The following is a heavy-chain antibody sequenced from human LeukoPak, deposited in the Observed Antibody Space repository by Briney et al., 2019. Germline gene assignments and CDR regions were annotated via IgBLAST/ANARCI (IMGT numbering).Heavy chain of an antibody. V-gene: IGHV3-30-3*01. D-gene: IGHD3-10*01. CDR1: GFTFSSYT. Sequence: GRSLRLSCAASGFTFSSYTMHWVRQAPGKGLEWVAVISYDGSNKYYADSVKGRFTISRDNSKNTLYLQMNSLRAEDTAVYYCARESFGESPIFDYWGQGTLVTVSS. CDR3: ARESFGESPIFDY. J-gene: IGHJ4*02. CDR2: ISYDGSNK.